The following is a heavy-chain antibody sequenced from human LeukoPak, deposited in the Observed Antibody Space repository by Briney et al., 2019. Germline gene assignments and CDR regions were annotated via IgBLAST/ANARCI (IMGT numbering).Heavy chain of an antibody. V-gene: IGHV3-11*04. CDR2: ISSSGSTI. J-gene: IGHJ3*02. Sequence: GESLKISCAASGFTFSDYYMSWIRQAPGKGLEWVSYISSSGSTIYYADSVKGRFTISRDNAKNSLYLQMNSLRAEDTAVYYCARDGVDTAMVYAFDIWGQGTMVTVSS. D-gene: IGHD5-18*01. CDR3: ARDGVDTAMVYAFDI. CDR1: GFTFSDYY.